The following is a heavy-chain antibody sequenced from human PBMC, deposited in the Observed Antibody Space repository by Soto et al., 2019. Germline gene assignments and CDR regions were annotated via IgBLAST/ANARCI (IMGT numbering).Heavy chain of an antibody. J-gene: IGHJ3*02. CDR3: ARDQSTGGWFGDGGSAFDI. V-gene: IGHV4-30-4*01. CDR2: IYYSGST. D-gene: IGHD3-10*01. Sequence: PSETLSLTCPVSGGSISSGDYYWSWIRQPPGKVLEWIGYIYYSGSTYYNPSLKSRVTISVDTSKNQFSLKLSSVTAADTAVYYCARDQSTGGWFGDGGSAFDIWGQGTMVTVSS. CDR1: GGSISSGDYY.